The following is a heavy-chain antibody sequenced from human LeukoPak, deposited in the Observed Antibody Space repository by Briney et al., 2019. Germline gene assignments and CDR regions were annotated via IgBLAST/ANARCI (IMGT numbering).Heavy chain of an antibody. CDR2: SSAYNGNT. CDR1: GYTFTSYG. J-gene: IGHJ5*02. CDR3: ARDRGTVGWFDP. Sequence: ASVKVCCKSSGYTFTSYGISLVRQAPRQGLEWMGWSSAYNGNTNYAQKLQGRVTMTTDTSTSTAYMELRSLRSDDTAVYYCARDRGTVGWFDPWGQGTLVTVSS. V-gene: IGHV1-18*01. D-gene: IGHD4-23*01.